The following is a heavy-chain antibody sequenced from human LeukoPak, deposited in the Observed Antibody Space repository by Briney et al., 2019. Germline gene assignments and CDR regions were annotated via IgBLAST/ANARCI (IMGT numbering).Heavy chain of an antibody. CDR2: INHSGST. V-gene: IGHV4-34*01. CDR1: GFTFSTFA. J-gene: IGHJ6*03. CDR3: ARGQRFGAYSSSWYLNYYYMDV. D-gene: IGHD6-13*01. Sequence: GSLRLSCAASGFTFSTFAMIWVRQPPGKGLEWIGEINHSGSTNYNPSLKSRVTISVDTSKNQFSLKLSSVTAADTAVYYCARGQRFGAYSSSWYLNYYYMDVWGKGTTVTVSS.